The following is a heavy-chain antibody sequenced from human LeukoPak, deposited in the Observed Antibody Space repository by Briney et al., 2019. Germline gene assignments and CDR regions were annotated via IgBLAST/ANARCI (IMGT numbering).Heavy chain of an antibody. CDR3: ARVLMYAFDI. CDR2: ISSTGGTI. D-gene: IGHD3-9*01. V-gene: IGHV3-48*03. Sequence: PGGSLRPSCAASGFTFSGYEMNWVRQAPGKGLEWVSYISSTGGTIKYADSVKGRFTISRDNAKNSLYLQMKSLRAEDTALYYCARVLMYAFDIWGQGTPVTVSS. CDR1: GFTFSGYE. J-gene: IGHJ3*02.